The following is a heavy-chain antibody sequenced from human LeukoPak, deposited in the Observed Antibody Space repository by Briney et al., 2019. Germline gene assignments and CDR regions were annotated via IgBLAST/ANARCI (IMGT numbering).Heavy chain of an antibody. D-gene: IGHD3-3*01. Sequence: ASVKVSCKASGGTFSSYVISWVRQAPGQGLEWMGGIIPIFGTANYAQKFQGRVTITTDESTSTAYMELSSLRSEDTAVYYCARDRLWSGNFGYYYYYMDVWGKGTTVTVSS. CDR1: GGTFSSYV. CDR2: IIPIFGTA. V-gene: IGHV1-69*05. J-gene: IGHJ6*03. CDR3: ARDRLWSGNFGYYYYYMDV.